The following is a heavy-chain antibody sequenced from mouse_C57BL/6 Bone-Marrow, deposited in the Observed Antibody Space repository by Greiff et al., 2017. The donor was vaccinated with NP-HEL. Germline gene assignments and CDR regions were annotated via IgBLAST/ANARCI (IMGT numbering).Heavy chain of an antibody. Sequence: EVKLQESGAELVRPGASVKLSCTASGFNIKDDYMHWVKQRPEQGLEWIGWIDPENGDTEYASKFQGKATITADTSSNTAYLQLSSLTSEDTAVYYCTSITTVEGYYFDYWGQGTTLTVSS. CDR3: TSITTVEGYYFDY. D-gene: IGHD1-1*01. V-gene: IGHV14-4*01. CDR2: IDPENGDT. J-gene: IGHJ2*01. CDR1: GFNIKDDY.